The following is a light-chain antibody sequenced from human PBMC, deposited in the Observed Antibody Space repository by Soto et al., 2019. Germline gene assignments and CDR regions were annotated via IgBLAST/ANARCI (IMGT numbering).Light chain of an antibody. CDR3: QQYDNWPGT. Sequence: EIVMMQSPATLSVSPGERATLSCRASQSVSSNLAWYQQKPGQAPRLLIYDASTRATGVPARFSGSASGTEFTLTISSLQSEDFAVYFCQQYDNWPGTFGPGTKVDIK. V-gene: IGKV3-15*01. J-gene: IGKJ3*01. CDR1: QSVSSN. CDR2: DAS.